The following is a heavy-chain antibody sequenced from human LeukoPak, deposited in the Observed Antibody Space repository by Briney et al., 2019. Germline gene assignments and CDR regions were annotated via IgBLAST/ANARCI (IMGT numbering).Heavy chain of an antibody. Sequence: PGGSLRLSCVASGFTFSNYVMSWVRQAPGKGLEWVSAMSGGGGNKYYADSVKGRFTISRDNSKNTLYLQMNSLRAEDTAVYYCARDEDVVELTYYFDYWGQGTLVTVSS. CDR1: GFTFSNYV. CDR3: ARDEDVVELTYYFDY. J-gene: IGHJ4*02. CDR2: MSGGGGNK. V-gene: IGHV3-23*01. D-gene: IGHD2-2*01.